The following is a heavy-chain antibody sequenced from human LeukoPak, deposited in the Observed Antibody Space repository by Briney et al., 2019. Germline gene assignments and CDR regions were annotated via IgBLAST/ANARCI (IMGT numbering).Heavy chain of an antibody. CDR2: ISSSSSYT. CDR1: RFTFSDYY. Sequence: GGSLRLSCAASRFTFSDYYMSWIRQAPGKGLDWVSYISSSSSYTNYADSVKGRFTISRDNAKNSLYLQMNSLRAEDTAVYYCARDLYGSGSYSNYYYGMDVWGKGTTVTVSS. J-gene: IGHJ6*04. CDR3: ARDLYGSGSYSNYYYGMDV. D-gene: IGHD3-10*01. V-gene: IGHV3-11*06.